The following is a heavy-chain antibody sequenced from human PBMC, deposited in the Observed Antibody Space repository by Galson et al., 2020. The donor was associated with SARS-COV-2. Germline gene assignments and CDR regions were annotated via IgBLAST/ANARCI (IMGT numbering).Heavy chain of an antibody. CDR2: VYYSGST. CDR1: GGSISSSGYS. V-gene: IGHV4-30-4*07. Sequence: SQTLSLTCAVSGGSISSSGYSWSWIRQPPGKGLEWIGCVYYSGSTYYNPSLESRVTISLDTSKNQFSLTVSSVTAADTAVYYCARGGTMIVVAGNWFDPWGQGTLVTVS. CDR3: ARGGTMIVVAGNWFDP. J-gene: IGHJ5*02. D-gene: IGHD3-22*01.